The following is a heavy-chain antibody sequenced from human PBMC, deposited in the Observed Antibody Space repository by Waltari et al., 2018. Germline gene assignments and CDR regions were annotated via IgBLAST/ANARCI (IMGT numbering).Heavy chain of an antibody. J-gene: IGHJ5*02. CDR1: GGTFGSYA. CDR3: ARRQLGGAFDP. D-gene: IGHD3-16*01. V-gene: IGHV1-69*12. Sequence: QVQLVQSGAEVRKPGSSVKVSCKASGGTFGSYAITWVRQAPGEGLEWMGGSIPIFGTAPNYAQKFQGRLTITADESTATVYMDLSSLRSDDTAVYYCARRQLGGAFDPWGQGTLVSVSS. CDR2: SIPIFGTAP.